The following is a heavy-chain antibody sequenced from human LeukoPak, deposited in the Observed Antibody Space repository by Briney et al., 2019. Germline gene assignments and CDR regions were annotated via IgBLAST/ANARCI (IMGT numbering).Heavy chain of an antibody. CDR2: INSDGSST. J-gene: IGHJ4*02. CDR1: GFIFDDYA. Sequence: GGSLRLSCAASGFIFDDYAMHWVRQAPGKGLVWVSRINSDGSSTSYADSVKGRFTISRDNAKNTLYLQMNSLRAEDTAVYYCARSDYYDSSGFDYWGQGTLVTVSS. D-gene: IGHD3-22*01. V-gene: IGHV3-74*01. CDR3: ARSDYYDSSGFDY.